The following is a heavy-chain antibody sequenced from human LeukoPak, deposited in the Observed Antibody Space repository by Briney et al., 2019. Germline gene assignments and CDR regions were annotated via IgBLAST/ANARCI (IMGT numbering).Heavy chain of an antibody. V-gene: IGHV3-21*01. CDR2: ISSSSSYI. CDR3: ARDHSSGPRGWFDP. CDR1: GFTFSSYS. D-gene: IGHD6-19*01. J-gene: IGHJ5*02. Sequence: GGSLRLSCAASGFTFSSYSMHWVRQAPGKGLEWVSSISSSSSYIYYADSVKGRFTISRDNAKNSLYLQMNSLRAEDTAVYYCARDHSSGPRGWFDPWGQGTLVTVSS.